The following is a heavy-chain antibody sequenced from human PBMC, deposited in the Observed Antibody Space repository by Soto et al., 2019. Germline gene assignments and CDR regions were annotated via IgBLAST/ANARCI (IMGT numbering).Heavy chain of an antibody. CDR3: TRDPHSTLLSRGDY. V-gene: IGHV4-4*02. CDR2: ISDGVNT. J-gene: IGHJ4*02. D-gene: IGHD3-16*02. CDR1: GGSISSSTW. Sequence: QVQLQESGPGLVKPSGTLSLTCAVSGGSISSSTWWGWVRQPPGKGLEWIGEISDGVNTSYNPSLKSRVTISVDKSKNQLSLGLRSVTAADMAVYYCTRDPHSTLLSRGDYWGQGTLVTVSS.